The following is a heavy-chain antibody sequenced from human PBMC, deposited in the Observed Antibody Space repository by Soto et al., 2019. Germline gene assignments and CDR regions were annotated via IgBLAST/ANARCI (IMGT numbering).Heavy chain of an antibody. D-gene: IGHD6-19*01. V-gene: IGHV4-28*01. CDR3: ARTMDSSGWRDYYYYYGMDV. Sequence: PSETLSLTCAVSGYSISSSNWWGWIRQPPGKGLEWIGYIYYSGSTYYNPSLKSRVTMSVDTSKNQFSLKLSSVTAVDTAVYYCARTMDSSGWRDYYYYYGMDVWGQGPTVT. CDR2: IYYSGST. J-gene: IGHJ6*02. CDR1: GYSISSSNW.